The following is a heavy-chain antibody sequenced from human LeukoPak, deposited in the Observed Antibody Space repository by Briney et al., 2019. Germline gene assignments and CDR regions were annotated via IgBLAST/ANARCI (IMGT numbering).Heavy chain of an antibody. CDR3: ARDGHGGNSFDF. CDR1: GYTFTGYY. V-gene: IGHV1-2*02. CDR2: SNANSGGT. Sequence: EASVTDSCKATGYTFTGYYMHWLRPAPGQQVEWMGWSNANSGGTDYAQKFQDRVTMTRDMSISTAYMELSRLTSYDTAVYYCARDGHGGNSFDFWGQGTLVTVAS. D-gene: IGHD4-23*01. J-gene: IGHJ4*02.